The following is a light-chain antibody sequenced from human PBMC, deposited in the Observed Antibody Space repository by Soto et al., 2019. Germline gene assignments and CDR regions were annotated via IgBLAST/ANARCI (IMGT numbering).Light chain of an antibody. J-gene: IGKJ4*01. Sequence: AIQLTQSPSSLSASPGDRVTISCRMSQGISSYLAWYQQKPGKAPKLLIYAASSLQSGVPSRFSGSGSGTDFTLTISSLQAEDFAPYYCQQRCSTPLTFGGGTKVDIK. CDR3: QQRCSTPLT. CDR1: QGISSY. V-gene: IGKV1D-8*02. CDR2: AAS.